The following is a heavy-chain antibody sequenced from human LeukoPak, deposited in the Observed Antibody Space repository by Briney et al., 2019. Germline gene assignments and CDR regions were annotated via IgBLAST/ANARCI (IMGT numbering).Heavy chain of an antibody. CDR3: ARGNLAYCGGDCPGGY. Sequence: ASVKVSCKASGFTFTGYYVHWVRQAPGQGLEWMGWINLNSGGTKYAQKFQRRVTMTRDTSISTAYMELSSLRSEDTAVYYCARGNLAYCGGDCPGGYWGQGTLVTVSS. V-gene: IGHV1-2*02. CDR1: GFTFTGYY. CDR2: INLNSGGT. J-gene: IGHJ4*02. D-gene: IGHD2-21*02.